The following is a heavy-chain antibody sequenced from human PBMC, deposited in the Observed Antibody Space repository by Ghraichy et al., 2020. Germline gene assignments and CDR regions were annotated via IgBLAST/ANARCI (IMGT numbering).Heavy chain of an antibody. CDR1: GFTFSSYS. D-gene: IGHD5-18*01. Sequence: GGSLRLSCAASGFTFSSYSMNWVRQAPGKGLEWVSYISSSSSTIYYADSVKGRFTISRDNAKNSLYLQMNSLRDEDTAVYYCARVVQPVSYYYYGMDVWGQGTTVTVSS. CDR2: ISSSSSTI. V-gene: IGHV3-48*02. J-gene: IGHJ6*02. CDR3: ARVVQPVSYYYYGMDV.